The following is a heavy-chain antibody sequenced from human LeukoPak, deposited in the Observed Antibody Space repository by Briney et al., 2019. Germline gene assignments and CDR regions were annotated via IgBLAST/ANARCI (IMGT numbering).Heavy chain of an antibody. V-gene: IGHV3-21*01. CDR1: GFTFSSYS. CDR3: AKDGVGWFGESRYYGMDV. J-gene: IGHJ6*02. Sequence: GGSLRLSCAASGFTFSSYSMNWVRQAPGKGLEWVSSISSSSSYIYYADSVKGRFTISRDNAKNSLYLQMNSLRAEDTAVYYCAKDGVGWFGESRYYGMDVWGQGTTVTVSS. D-gene: IGHD3-10*01. CDR2: ISSSSSYI.